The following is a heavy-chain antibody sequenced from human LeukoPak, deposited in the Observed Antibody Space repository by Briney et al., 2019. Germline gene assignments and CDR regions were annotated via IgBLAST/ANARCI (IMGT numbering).Heavy chain of an antibody. Sequence: ASVKVSCKASGYTFTSYGISWVRQAPGQGLEWMGWISAYNGNTNYAQKLQGRVTMTTDTSTSTAYTELRSLRSDDTAVYYCARDNFRSAAGRVGFDYWGQGTLVTVSS. CDR1: GYTFTSYG. D-gene: IGHD6-13*01. J-gene: IGHJ4*02. CDR3: ARDNFRSAAGRVGFDY. CDR2: ISAYNGNT. V-gene: IGHV1-18*01.